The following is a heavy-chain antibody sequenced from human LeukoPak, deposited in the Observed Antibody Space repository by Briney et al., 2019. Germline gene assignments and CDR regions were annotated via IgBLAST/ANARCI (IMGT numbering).Heavy chain of an antibody. CDR3: ARDYGSGWSQLYYFDY. Sequence: GGSLRLSCAASGFTFSSYWMSWVRQAPGKGLEWVANIKQDGSEKYYVDSVKGRFTISRDNAKNSLYLQMNSLRAEDTAVYHCARDYGSGWSQLYYFDYWGQGTLVTVSS. V-gene: IGHV3-7*01. D-gene: IGHD6-19*01. J-gene: IGHJ4*02. CDR2: IKQDGSEK. CDR1: GFTFSSYW.